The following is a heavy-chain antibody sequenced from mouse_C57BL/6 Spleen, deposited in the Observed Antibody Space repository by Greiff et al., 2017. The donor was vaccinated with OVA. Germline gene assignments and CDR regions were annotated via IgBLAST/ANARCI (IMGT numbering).Heavy chain of an antibody. D-gene: IGHD1-1*01. Sequence: QVQLKQPGAELVKPGASVKMSCKASGYTFTSYWITWVKQRPGQGLEWIGDIYPGSGSTNYNEKFKSKATLTVDTSSSTAYMQLSSLTSEDSAVYYCASYYGSSFLDYWGQGTLSQSPQ. CDR2: IYPGSGST. V-gene: IGHV1-55*01. CDR3: ASYYGSSFLDY. CDR1: GYTFTSYW. J-gene: IGHJ2*01.